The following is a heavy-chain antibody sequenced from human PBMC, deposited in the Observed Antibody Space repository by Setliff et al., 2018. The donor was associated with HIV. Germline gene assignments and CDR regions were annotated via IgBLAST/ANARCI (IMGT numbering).Heavy chain of an antibody. D-gene: IGHD4-17*01. Sequence: SETLSLTCNVSGGSMASYQWGWIRQPPGKGLEWIWNIHYSGITSYNPSLERRVTIAVDTSKSQFSLKLSSVTAADTAVYYCARTPYGDYVPYFDYWGQGTQVTVSS. CDR1: GGSMASYQ. CDR2: IHYSGIT. V-gene: IGHV4-59*01. J-gene: IGHJ4*02. CDR3: ARTPYGDYVPYFDY.